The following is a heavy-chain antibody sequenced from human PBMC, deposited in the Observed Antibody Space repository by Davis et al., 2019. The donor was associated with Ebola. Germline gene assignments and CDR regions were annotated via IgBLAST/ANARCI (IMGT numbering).Heavy chain of an antibody. CDR1: GFTFSSYG. V-gene: IGHV3-30*18. CDR2: ISYDGSNK. J-gene: IGHJ4*02. Sequence: PGGSLRLSCAASGFTFSSYGMHWVRQAPGKGLEWVAVISYDGSNKYYADSVKGRFTISRDNSKNTLYLQMNSLRAEDTAVYYCAKGRALDSSGVGYYFDYWGQGTLVTVSS. CDR3: AKGRALDSSGVGYYFDY. D-gene: IGHD3-22*01.